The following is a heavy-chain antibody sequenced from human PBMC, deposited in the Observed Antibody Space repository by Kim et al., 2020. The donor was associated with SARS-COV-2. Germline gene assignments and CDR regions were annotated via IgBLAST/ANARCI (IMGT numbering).Heavy chain of an antibody. D-gene: IGHD3-10*01. Sequence: SVKVSCKASGGTFSSYAISWVRQAPGQGLEWMGGIIPIFGTANYAQKFQGRVTITADESTSTAYMELSSLRSEDTAVYYCARVGSGDYYFDYWGQGTLVTVSS. J-gene: IGHJ4*02. CDR3: ARVGSGDYYFDY. CDR1: GGTFSSYA. CDR2: IIPIFGTA. V-gene: IGHV1-69*13.